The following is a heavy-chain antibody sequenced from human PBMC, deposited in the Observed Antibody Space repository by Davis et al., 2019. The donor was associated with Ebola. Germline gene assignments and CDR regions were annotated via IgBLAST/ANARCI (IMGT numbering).Heavy chain of an antibody. CDR1: GFTFSDYY. CDR2: LRYDGTNE. J-gene: IGHJ6*02. D-gene: IGHD1-26*01. V-gene: IGHV3-30*02. Sequence: GGSLRLSCAASGFTFSDYYMTWIRQAPGKGLEWVAFLRYDGTNEYYADSVNGRFTISRDNSKNTLYLQMSSLRPEDTAVYYCAKDRFSGSFGGLDVWGQGTTVTVSS. CDR3: AKDRFSGSFGGLDV.